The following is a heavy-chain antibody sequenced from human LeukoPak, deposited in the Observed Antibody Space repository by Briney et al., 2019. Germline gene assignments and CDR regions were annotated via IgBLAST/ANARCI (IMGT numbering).Heavy chain of an antibody. CDR2: IIPTFGTA. CDR3: ARGEMATVYFDY. CDR1: GGTFSSYA. D-gene: IGHD5-24*01. Sequence: SVKVSCKASGGTFSSYAISWVRQAPGQGLEWMGGIIPTFGTANYAQKFQGRVTITTDESTSTAYMELSSLRSEDTAVYYCARGEMATVYFDYWGQGTLVTVSS. J-gene: IGHJ4*02. V-gene: IGHV1-69*05.